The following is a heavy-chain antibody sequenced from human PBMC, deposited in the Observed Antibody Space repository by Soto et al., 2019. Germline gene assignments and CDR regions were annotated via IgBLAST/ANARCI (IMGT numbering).Heavy chain of an antibody. CDR3: ARHGSDSSSPGWFDP. Sequence: SPSLRSHGAEGPFAVYGVGRMSTLPGKGLEWMGIIYPGDSDTRYSPSFQGQVTISADKSIRTAYLQWSSLKASDTAMYYCARHGSDSSSPGWFDPWGQGTLVTVS. J-gene: IGHJ5*02. V-gene: IGHV5-51*01. CDR2: IYPGDSDT. CDR1: EGPFAVYG. D-gene: IGHD6-13*01.